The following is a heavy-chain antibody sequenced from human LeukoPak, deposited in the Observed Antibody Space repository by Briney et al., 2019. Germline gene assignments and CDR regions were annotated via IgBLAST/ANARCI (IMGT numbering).Heavy chain of an antibody. Sequence: SVKVSCKASGGTFSSYAISWVRQAPGQGLEWMGGIIPIFGTANYAQKFQGRVTITADESTGTAYMELSSLRSEDTAVYYCAASRRYFDWLFDYWGQGTLVTVSS. V-gene: IGHV1-69*13. J-gene: IGHJ4*02. CDR2: IIPIFGTA. CDR3: AASRRYFDWLFDY. D-gene: IGHD3-9*01. CDR1: GGTFSSYA.